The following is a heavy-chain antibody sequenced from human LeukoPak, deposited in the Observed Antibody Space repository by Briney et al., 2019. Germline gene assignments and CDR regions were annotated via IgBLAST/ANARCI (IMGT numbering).Heavy chain of an antibody. Sequence: ASVKVSCKASGYTFTGYYMHWVRQAPGQGLEWMGWINPNSGGTNYAQKFQGRVTITRDTSISTAYMELTRLRSDDSAVYYCARESGSYFDYWGQGTLVTVSS. CDR1: GYTFTGYY. D-gene: IGHD3-10*01. CDR2: INPNSGGT. CDR3: ARESGSYFDY. V-gene: IGHV1-2*02. J-gene: IGHJ4*02.